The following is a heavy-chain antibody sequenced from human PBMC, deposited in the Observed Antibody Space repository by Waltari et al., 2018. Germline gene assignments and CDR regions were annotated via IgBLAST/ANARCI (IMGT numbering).Heavy chain of an antibody. CDR2: IDHRGSS. CDR1: GGSFCSCY. CDR3: ARGNVGRYFGDSKGSYYGMDV. D-gene: IGHD3-10*01. Sequence: VQPQSSGAGLLQPSVTLSLPSPDYGGSFCSCYWSWLGQPPGKGLEWIGAIDHRGSSNYNPSLKSRVTVSVDASKKQFPLKLSSVTAADTAVYYCARGNVGRYFGDSKGSYYGMDVWGQGTTVTVSS. V-gene: IGHV4-34*01. J-gene: IGHJ6*02.